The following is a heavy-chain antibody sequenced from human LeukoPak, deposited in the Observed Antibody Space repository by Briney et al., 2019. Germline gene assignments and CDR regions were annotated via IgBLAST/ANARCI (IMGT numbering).Heavy chain of an antibody. J-gene: IGHJ5*02. CDR2: ISPSGGST. CDR1: GYTFTGYW. Sequence: ASVKVSCKAFGYTFTGYWMHWVRQAPGQGPEWMGVISPSGGSTIYAQKFKGRVTLTRDMSTSTDYLELSSLRSEDTAVYYCARGPGQLVRTPPRGWFDPWGQGTLVTVSS. D-gene: IGHD6-6*01. V-gene: IGHV1-46*01. CDR3: ARGPGQLVRTPPRGWFDP.